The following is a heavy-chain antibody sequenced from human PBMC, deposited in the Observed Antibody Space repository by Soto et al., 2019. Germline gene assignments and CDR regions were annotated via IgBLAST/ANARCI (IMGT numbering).Heavy chain of an antibody. D-gene: IGHD6-19*01. CDR2: IHYSGIT. V-gene: IGHV4-39*01. Sequence: QLQLQESGPGLVKPSETLSLTCTVSGGSISSSSYYWGWIRQPPGKGLEWIGSIHYSGITYYNPSLKSRVTISVDTSKNQFSLKLSSVTAADTAVYYCARRLADTYYFDYWGQGTLVTVSS. J-gene: IGHJ4*02. CDR3: ARRLADTYYFDY. CDR1: GGSISSSSYY.